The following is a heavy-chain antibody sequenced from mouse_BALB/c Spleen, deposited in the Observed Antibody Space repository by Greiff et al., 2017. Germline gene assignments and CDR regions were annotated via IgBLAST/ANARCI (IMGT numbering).Heavy chain of an antibody. CDR2: ISSGSSTI. J-gene: IGHJ4*01. Sequence: EVQRVESGGGLVQPGGSRKLSCAASGFTFSSFGMHWVRQAPEKGLEWVAYISSGSSTIYYADTVKGRFTISRDNPKNTLFLQMTSLRSEDTAMYYCARGPLDYYGSSYSYYYAMDYWGQGTSVTVSS. CDR3: ARGPLDYYGSSYSYYYAMDY. V-gene: IGHV5-17*02. D-gene: IGHD1-1*01. CDR1: GFTFSSFG.